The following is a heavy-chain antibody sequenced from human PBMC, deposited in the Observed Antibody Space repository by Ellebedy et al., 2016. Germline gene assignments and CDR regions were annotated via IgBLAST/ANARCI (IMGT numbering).Heavy chain of an antibody. CDR1: GFIFSNYA. CDR2: ISGSCDST. D-gene: IGHD1-7*01. V-gene: IGHV3-23*01. CDR3: AKGPRLGVELVSFDY. J-gene: IGHJ4*02. Sequence: GGSLRLSXAASGFIFSNYAMSWVRQAPGKGLEWVSSISGSCDSTYYADSVKGRFTISRDNSKNTLYLQMNSLRAEDTAVYYCAKGPRLGVELVSFDYWGQGTLVTVSS.